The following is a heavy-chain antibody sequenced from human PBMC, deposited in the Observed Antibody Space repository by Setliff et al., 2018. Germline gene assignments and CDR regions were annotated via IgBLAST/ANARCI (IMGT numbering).Heavy chain of an antibody. D-gene: IGHD2-2*02. J-gene: IGHJ6*03. CDR1: RGTSSSYG. V-gene: IGHV1-69*05. Sequence: SVKVSCKASRGTSSSYGITWVRQAPGQGLEWMGGIIPIFGTTNYAQRFQGRVTMTTDTSTSTAYMELRSLRSDDTAVYYCARDDGAAAILYYYYMDVWGKGTTVTVSS. CDR3: ARDDGAAAILYYYYMDV. CDR2: IIPIFGTT.